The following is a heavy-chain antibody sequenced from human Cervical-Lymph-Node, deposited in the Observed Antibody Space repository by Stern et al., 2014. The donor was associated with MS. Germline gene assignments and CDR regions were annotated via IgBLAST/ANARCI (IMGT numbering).Heavy chain of an antibody. V-gene: IGHV3-74*02. CDR3: TRENMRVVASDV. Sequence: EVQLVESGGGLVQPGGSLRLSCAASGFSFSTYYMNWVRQAPGKGLVWVSRIHSDGTTNYADSVKGRFTISRDNAKNTVFLQMNSLAVDDTAVYYGTRENMRVVASDVWGQGTAVTVSS. D-gene: IGHD2-15*01. J-gene: IGHJ6*02. CDR1: GFSFSTYY. CDR2: IHSDGTT.